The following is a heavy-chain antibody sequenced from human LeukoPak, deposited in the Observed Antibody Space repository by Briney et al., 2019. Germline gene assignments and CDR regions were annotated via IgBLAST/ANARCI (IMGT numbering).Heavy chain of an antibody. D-gene: IGHD3-10*01. CDR3: ARVSGSGSYYSPHNDY. J-gene: IGHJ4*02. CDR2: INWNGGNT. CDR1: GFTFDDYG. Sequence: GGSLRLSCAASGFTFDDYGMSWVRQVPGKGLEWVSGINWNGGNTGYADSVKGRFTISRDNAKNSLYLQMISLRAEHTAWYYCARVSGSGSYYSPHNDYWGQGSLVTVCS. V-gene: IGHV3-20*04.